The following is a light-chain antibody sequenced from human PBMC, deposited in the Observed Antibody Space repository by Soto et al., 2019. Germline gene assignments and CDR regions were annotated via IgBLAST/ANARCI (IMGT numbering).Light chain of an antibody. CDR2: EVS. J-gene: IGLJ3*02. V-gene: IGLV2-14*01. Sequence: QSALTQPASVSGSPGQSITISCTGTSSDVGGYNYVSWYQQHPGKAPKLMIYEVSNRPSGASNRFSGSKSGNTASLTISGLQAEDEADYYCSSYTTSSTHWVFGGGTKLTVL. CDR1: SSDVGGYNY. CDR3: SSYTTSSTHWV.